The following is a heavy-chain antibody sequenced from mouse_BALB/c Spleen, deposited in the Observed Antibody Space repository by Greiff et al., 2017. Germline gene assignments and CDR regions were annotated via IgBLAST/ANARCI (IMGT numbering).Heavy chain of an antibody. D-gene: IGHD2-2*01. V-gene: IGHV3-2*02. CDR3: ARSWLRGAY. J-gene: IGHJ3*01. CDR2: ISYSGST. CDR1: GYSITSDYA. Sequence: EVQLQESGPGLVKPSQSLSLTCTVTGYSITSDYAWNWIRQFPGNKLEWMGYISYSGSTSYNPSLKSRISITRDTSKNQFFLQLNSVTTEDTATYYCARSWLRGAYWGQGTLVTVSA.